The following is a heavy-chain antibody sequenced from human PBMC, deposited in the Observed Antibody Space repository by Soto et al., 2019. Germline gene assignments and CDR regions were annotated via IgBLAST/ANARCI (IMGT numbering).Heavy chain of an antibody. V-gene: IGHV3-21*01. CDR1: GFTFRSFT. J-gene: IGHJ5*02. D-gene: IGHD3-10*01. Sequence: GGSLRLSCAASGFTFRSFTMNWVRQAPGKGLEWVSTISSNSAYVYYTDALRGRFTISRDNAKNSLHLQMNSLRAEDTAVYYCTRDASRDRSARGWFDPWGPGTLVTVSS. CDR2: ISSNSAYV. CDR3: TRDASRDRSARGWFDP.